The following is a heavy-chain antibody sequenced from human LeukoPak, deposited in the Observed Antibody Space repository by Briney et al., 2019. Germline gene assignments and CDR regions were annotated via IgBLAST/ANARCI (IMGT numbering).Heavy chain of an antibody. Sequence: GGSLRLSCAASGFTFSSYSMNWVRQAPGKGLEWVSSISSSSSYIYYADSVKGRFTISRDNAKNSLYLQMNSLRAEDTAVYYCARVHGKDSSGYYYVPRYWGQGTLVTVSS. CDR2: ISSSSSYI. CDR1: GFTFSSYS. J-gene: IGHJ4*02. D-gene: IGHD3-22*01. V-gene: IGHV3-21*01. CDR3: ARVHGKDSSGYYYVPRY.